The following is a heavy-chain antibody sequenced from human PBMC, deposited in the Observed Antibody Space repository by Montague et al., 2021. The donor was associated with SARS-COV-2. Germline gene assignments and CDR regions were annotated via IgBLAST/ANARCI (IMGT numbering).Heavy chain of an antibody. CDR1: GFSLSTSGVG. CDR3: ARRLYCSSTNCPYYFDX. CDR2: VSWDDDN. Sequence: PALVKPTQTPTLTCTFSGFSLSTSGVGVGWIRQPPGKALEWLALVSWDDDNRYNPSVKRRVTVTKGTSENQVVLTMTNMDPVDTATYYCARRLYCSSTNCPYYFDXWGQGTLVIVSS. D-gene: IGHD2-2*01. V-gene: IGHV2-5*02. J-gene: IGHJ4*02.